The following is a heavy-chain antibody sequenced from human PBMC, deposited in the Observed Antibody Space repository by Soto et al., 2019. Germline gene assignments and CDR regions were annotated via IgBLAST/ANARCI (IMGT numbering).Heavy chain of an antibody. CDR3: ARRITVTHTNLNWFDP. CDR1: GGTFSSYT. J-gene: IGHJ5*02. CDR2: IIPILGIA. D-gene: IGHD1-20*01. Sequence: QVQLVQSGAEVKKPGSSMKVSCKASGGTFSSYTLSWVRQAPGPGLEWMGRIIPILGIANYAQKFQGRVPITTDKSTSTAYIELSSRRSEDTAVYYCARRITVTHTNLNWFDPWGKGTLVTVSS. V-gene: IGHV1-69*02.